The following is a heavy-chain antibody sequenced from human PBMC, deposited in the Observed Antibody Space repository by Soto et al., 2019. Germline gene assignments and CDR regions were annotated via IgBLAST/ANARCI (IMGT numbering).Heavy chain of an antibody. V-gene: IGHV4-34*01. CDR2: INHDGIT. CDR3: AGRYCTGGSCYRP. Sequence: SETLSLTCAISDGSFSGYYWSWIRQPPGKGLEWIGEINHDGITNYNPSLKSRVTISLDTSKNQFSLKLTSVTAADTAVYYCAGRYCTGGSCYRPWGQGTLVTVS. D-gene: IGHD2-15*01. CDR1: DGSFSGYY. J-gene: IGHJ4*02.